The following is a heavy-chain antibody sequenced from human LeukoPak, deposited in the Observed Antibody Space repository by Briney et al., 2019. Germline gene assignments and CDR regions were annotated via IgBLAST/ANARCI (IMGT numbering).Heavy chain of an antibody. V-gene: IGHV1-46*01. J-gene: IGHJ4*02. CDR1: GYTFTSYH. D-gene: IGHD6-13*01. CDR3: AKLAAAGTAHYYFDY. CDR2: INPSGGST. Sequence: ASVKVSCKASGYTFTSYHMHWVRRAPGQGLEIMGIINPSGGSTTYAQKFQGRVTMTRDTSTSTVYMELSSLRSEDTAVYYCAKLAAAGTAHYYFDYWGQGTLVTVSS.